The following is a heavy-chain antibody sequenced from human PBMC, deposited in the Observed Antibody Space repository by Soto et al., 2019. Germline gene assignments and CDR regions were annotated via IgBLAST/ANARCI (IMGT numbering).Heavy chain of an antibody. CDR2: INPNSGGT. CDR3: ARDPRIPIFGVAILNYGMYV. J-gene: IGHJ6*02. V-gene: IGHV1-2*04. D-gene: IGHD3-3*01. Sequence: ASVKVSCKASGYTFTGYYMHWVRQAPGQGLEGMGWINPNSGGTNYTQKFQGWVTMTRDTSISTAYMELSRLRSDDTAVYYCARDPRIPIFGVAILNYGMYVWGQGPTGTAP. CDR1: GYTFTGYY.